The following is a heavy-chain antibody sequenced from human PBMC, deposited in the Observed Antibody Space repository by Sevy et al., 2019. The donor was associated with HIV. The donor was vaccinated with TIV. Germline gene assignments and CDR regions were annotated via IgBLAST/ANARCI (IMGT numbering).Heavy chain of an antibody. J-gene: IGHJ4*02. V-gene: IGHV3-15*01. CDR2: IKSKTDGGTT. D-gene: IGHD5-18*01. CDR1: GFTFSNAW. Sequence: GGSLRLSCAASGFTFSNAWMSWVRQAPGKGLEWVGRIKSKTDGGTTDYAAPVKGRFTISRDDSKNTLYLQMNNLKTEDTAVYYCTTAPEGIQLWSPLDYWGQGTLVTVSS. CDR3: TTAPEGIQLWSPLDY.